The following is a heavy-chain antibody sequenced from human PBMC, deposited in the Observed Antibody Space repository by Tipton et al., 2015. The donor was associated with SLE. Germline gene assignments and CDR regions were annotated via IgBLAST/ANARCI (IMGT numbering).Heavy chain of an antibody. CDR2: ISAYNGNT. CDR3: ARDSSSTSGRSGYYYYYYMDV. V-gene: IGHV1-18*01. D-gene: IGHD2-2*01. CDR1: GGTFNSYG. Sequence: QLVQSGAEVKKPGSSVKVSCKTSGGTFNSYGISWVRQAPGQGLEWMGWISAYNGNTNYAQKLQGRVTMTTDTSTSTAYMELRSLRSDDTAVYYCARDSSSTSGRSGYYYYYYMDVWGKGTTVTISS. J-gene: IGHJ6*03.